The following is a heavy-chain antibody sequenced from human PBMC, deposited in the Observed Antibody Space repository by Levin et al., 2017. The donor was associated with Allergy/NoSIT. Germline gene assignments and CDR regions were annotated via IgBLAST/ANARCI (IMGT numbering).Heavy chain of an antibody. CDR3: AKGSLGYCSGGSCYPDDAFDI. CDR2: ISYDGSNK. D-gene: IGHD2-15*01. CDR1: GFTFSSYG. J-gene: IGHJ3*02. Sequence: GESLKISCAASGFTFSSYGMHWVRQAPGKGLEWVAVISYDGSNKYYADSVKGRFTISRDNSKNTLYLQMNSLRAEDTAVYYCAKGSLGYCSGGSCYPDDAFDIWGQGTMVTVSS. V-gene: IGHV3-30*18.